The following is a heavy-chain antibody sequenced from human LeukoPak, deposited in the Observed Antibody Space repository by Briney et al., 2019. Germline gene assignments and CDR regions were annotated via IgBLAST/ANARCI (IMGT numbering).Heavy chain of an antibody. J-gene: IGHJ4*02. CDR2: IYSGGNT. Sequence: GGSLRLSCVASGFTFSSYAMSWVRQAPGKGLEWVSLIYSGGNTYYADSVKGRFTISRDNSKNTLYLQMNSLSAEDTAVYYCARDRVNWNDVGGLFDYWGQGTLVTVSS. V-gene: IGHV3-53*01. CDR1: GFTFSSYA. D-gene: IGHD1-1*01. CDR3: ARDRVNWNDVGGLFDY.